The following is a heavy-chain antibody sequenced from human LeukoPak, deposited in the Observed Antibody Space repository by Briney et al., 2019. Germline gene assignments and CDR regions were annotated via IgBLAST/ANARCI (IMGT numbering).Heavy chain of an antibody. D-gene: IGHD3-22*01. Sequence: GGSLRLSCAASGFTFSSYAMHWVRQAPGKGLEWVAVISYDGSDKYYADSVKGRFTISRDNSKNTLYLQMNSLRAEDTAVYYCASSRGIYYDSIFDYWGQGTLVTVSS. CDR2: ISYDGSDK. CDR1: GFTFSSYA. CDR3: ASSRGIYYDSIFDY. J-gene: IGHJ4*02. V-gene: IGHV3-30-3*01.